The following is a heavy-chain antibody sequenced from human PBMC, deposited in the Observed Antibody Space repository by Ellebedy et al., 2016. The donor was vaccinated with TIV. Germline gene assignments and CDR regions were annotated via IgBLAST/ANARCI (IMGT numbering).Heavy chain of an antibody. CDR2: FDPEDGET. CDR3: ARDLGYSGYDYMDV. V-gene: IGHV1-24*01. J-gene: IGHJ6*03. Sequence: ASVKVSXKVSRYTLTELSMHWVRQAPGKGLEWMGGFDPEDGETIYAQKFQGRVTMTEDTSTDTAYMELSSLRSEDTAVYYCARDLGYSGYDYMDVWGKGTTVTVSS. D-gene: IGHD5-12*01. CDR1: RYTLTELS.